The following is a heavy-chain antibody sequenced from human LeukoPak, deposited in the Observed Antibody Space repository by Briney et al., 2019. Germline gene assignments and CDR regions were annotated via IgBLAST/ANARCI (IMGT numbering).Heavy chain of an antibody. CDR1: SGSMNSYY. CDR3: ARHGFTASHYFLDY. Sequence: SETLSLTCTVSSGSMNSYYWGWVRQPAGRGLEWIGRIYTTGKTDYDPSLKSRLTMLVDTSKRQFSLNLRSVSAADTAIYYCARHGFTASHYFLDYWSHGTLVTVFS. V-gene: IGHV4-4*07. J-gene: IGHJ4*01. CDR2: IYTTGKT. D-gene: IGHD3-10*01.